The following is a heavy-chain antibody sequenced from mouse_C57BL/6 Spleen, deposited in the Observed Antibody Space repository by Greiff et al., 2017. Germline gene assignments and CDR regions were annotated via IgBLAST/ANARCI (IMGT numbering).Heavy chain of an antibody. D-gene: IGHD2-5*01. CDR1: GYTFTSYW. CDR2: IDPSDSYT. V-gene: IGHV1-50*01. CDR3: ARSYYSNYPAWFAY. J-gene: IGHJ3*01. Sequence: QVQLQQPGAELVKPGASVKLSCKASGYTFTSYWMQWVKQRPGQGLEWIGEIDPSDSYTNYNQKFKGKATLTVDTSSSTAYMQLSSLTSEDSAVYYCARSYYSNYPAWFAYWGQGTQVTVSA.